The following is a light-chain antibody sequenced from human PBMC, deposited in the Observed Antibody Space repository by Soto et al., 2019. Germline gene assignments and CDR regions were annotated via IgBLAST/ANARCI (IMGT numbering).Light chain of an antibody. CDR1: SGHSTYI. Sequence: QSVLTQSSSASASLGSSVKLTCTLSSGHSTYIIAWHQQQPGKAPRYLMKLEGSGSYNKGSGVPDRFSGSSSGADRYLTISNLRFEDEADYYCETWDSNTRFGGGTQLTVL. CDR2: LEGSGSY. V-gene: IGLV4-60*02. CDR3: ETWDSNTR. J-gene: IGLJ3*02.